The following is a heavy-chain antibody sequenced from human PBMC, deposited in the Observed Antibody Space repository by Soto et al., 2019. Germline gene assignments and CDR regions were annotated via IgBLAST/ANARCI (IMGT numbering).Heavy chain of an antibody. V-gene: IGHV4-34*09. J-gene: IGHJ5*02. CDR2: INDSGST. D-gene: IGHD2-21*02. CDR3: VRTARQGAVAPHWFDR. Sequence: PSETLSLTCAVSGGSFRGYFWSWIRQSPDKGLEWIGEINDSGSTYYNPSLMSRLTISVDTSKNQFSLKLTSVTAAETAVYYCVRTARQGAVAPHWFDRWGQGTQVTVSS. CDR1: GGSFRGYF.